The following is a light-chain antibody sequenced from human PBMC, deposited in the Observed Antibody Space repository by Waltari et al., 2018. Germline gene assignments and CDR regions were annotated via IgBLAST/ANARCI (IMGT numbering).Light chain of an antibody. CDR3: QHYVRLPVT. Sequence: EIVLTQSPATLSLSPGARVTLSCRASQSVSRALSWYQQKPGQAPSLLIYGASSRATGIPDRFSGSGSGTDFSLTISRREPEDFSVYYWQHYVRLPVTFGQGTKVEIK. V-gene: IGKV3-20*01. CDR1: QSVSRA. CDR2: GAS. J-gene: IGKJ1*01.